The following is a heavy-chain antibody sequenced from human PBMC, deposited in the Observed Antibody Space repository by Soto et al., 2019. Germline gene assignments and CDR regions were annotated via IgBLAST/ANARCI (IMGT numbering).Heavy chain of an antibody. D-gene: IGHD2-21*02. CDR2: ISRNGGST. CDR3: ARSGLPFDY. CDR1: GFTFSSYA. V-gene: IGHV3-64*01. J-gene: IGHJ4*02. Sequence: EVQLVESGGGLVQPGGSLRLSCAASGFTFSSYAMHWVRQAPGKGLEYVSGISRNGGSTYYANSVKGRFTISRDNSKSTLYLQVGSLIAEDMAVYYCARSGLPFDYWGQGTLVTVSS.